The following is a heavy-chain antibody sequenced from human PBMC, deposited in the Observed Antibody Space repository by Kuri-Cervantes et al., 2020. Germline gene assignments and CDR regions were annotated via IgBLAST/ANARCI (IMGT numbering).Heavy chain of an antibody. CDR2: INHSGST. J-gene: IGHJ6*03. V-gene: IGHV4-34*01. Sequence: GSLRLSCAVYGGSFSGYYWSWIRQPPGKGLEWIGEINHSGSTNYNPSLKSRVTISVDTSKNQFSLKLSSVTAADTAVYCCARASGPLYYYDSSGYSGGYYYMDVWGKGTTVTVSS. CDR1: GGSFSGYY. D-gene: IGHD3-22*01. CDR3: ARASGPLYYYDSSGYSGGYYYMDV.